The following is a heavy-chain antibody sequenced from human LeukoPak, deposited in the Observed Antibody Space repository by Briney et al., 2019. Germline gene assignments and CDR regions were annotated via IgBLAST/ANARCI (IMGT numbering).Heavy chain of an antibody. CDR1: GFTFSSYA. Sequence: AGGSLRLPCAASGFTFSSYAMSWVRQAPGKGLEWVSAISGSGGSTYYADSVKGRFAISRDNSKNTLYLQMNSLRAKDTAVYYCAKADYYDSSGYFYPFDYWGQGTLVTVSS. CDR3: AKADYYDSSGYFYPFDY. D-gene: IGHD3-22*01. CDR2: ISGSGGST. J-gene: IGHJ4*02. V-gene: IGHV3-23*01.